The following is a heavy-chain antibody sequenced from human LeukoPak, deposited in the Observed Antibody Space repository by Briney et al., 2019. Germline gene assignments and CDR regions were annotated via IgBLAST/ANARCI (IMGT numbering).Heavy chain of an antibody. Sequence: ASVKVSCKASGYTFTGYYIHWVRQAPGRGLEWMGWINTKSGEINYGQHFQGRVTMTRDTSISTAYMELSRLRADDTAIFYCARRGYNYGPKKTYLHYYYMDVWGTGTTVTVSS. V-gene: IGHV1-2*02. D-gene: IGHD5-18*01. CDR3: ARRGYNYGPKKTYLHYYYMDV. CDR2: INTKSGEI. CDR1: GYTFTGYY. J-gene: IGHJ6*03.